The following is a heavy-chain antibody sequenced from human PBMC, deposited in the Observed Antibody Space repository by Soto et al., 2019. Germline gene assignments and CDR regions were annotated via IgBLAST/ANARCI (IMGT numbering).Heavy chain of an antibody. V-gene: IGHV3-7*03. CDR1: GMTFSRHW. CDR3: ASRPSDVKYDGGVDY. Sequence: EVQLVESGGGLVQPGGSLRLSCAASGMTFSRHWMTWVRQAPGKGPEWVANINEDGSQKFYVDSVKGRSTISRDNAKNSLFLQAIDLRAEDTVVYDCASRPSDVKYDGGVDYWGQGAVVTVSS. D-gene: IGHD6-6*01. CDR2: INEDGSQK. J-gene: IGHJ4*02.